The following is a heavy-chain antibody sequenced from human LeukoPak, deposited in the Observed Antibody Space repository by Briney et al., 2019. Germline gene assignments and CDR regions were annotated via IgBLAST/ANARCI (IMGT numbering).Heavy chain of an antibody. J-gene: IGHJ4*02. D-gene: IGHD6-13*01. CDR3: ARAGGSSWAYYFDY. V-gene: IGHV3-13*01. Sequence: GGSLRLSCAASGFTFSSYDMHWVRHATGKGLEWVSAIGTAGDTYYPGSVKGRFTISRENAKNSLYLQMNSLRAKDSAVYYCARAGGSSWAYYFDYWGQGTLVTVSS. CDR1: GFTFSSYD. CDR2: IGTAGDT.